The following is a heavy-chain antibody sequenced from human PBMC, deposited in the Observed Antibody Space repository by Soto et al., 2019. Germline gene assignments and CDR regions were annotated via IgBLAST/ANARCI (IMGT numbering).Heavy chain of an antibody. CDR2: INPNSGGT. J-gene: IGHJ5*02. V-gene: IGHV1-2*04. CDR1: GYTFTGYY. Sequence: ASVKVSCKASGYTFTGYYMHWVRQAPGQGLEWMGWINPNSGGTNYAQKFQGWVTMTRDTSISTAYMELSRLRSDDTAVYYCARGGALLWFGELLAWFDPWGQGTLVTVS. CDR3: ARGGALLWFGELLAWFDP. D-gene: IGHD3-10*01.